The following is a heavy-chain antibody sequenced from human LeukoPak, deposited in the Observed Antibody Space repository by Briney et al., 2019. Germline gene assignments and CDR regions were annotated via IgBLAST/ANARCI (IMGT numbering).Heavy chain of an antibody. CDR2: INQDGTVE. CDR3: ARDCRASGSLDY. CDR1: GFTISNYW. Sequence: GGSLRLSCAASGFTISNYWMNWVRQAPGEGLEWVANINQDGTVEHYVDSVKGRFTISRDNAKNSLYLQMNTLRAEDTAVYYCARDCRASGSLDYWGQGALVTVSS. V-gene: IGHV3-7*04. J-gene: IGHJ4*02. D-gene: IGHD3-10*01.